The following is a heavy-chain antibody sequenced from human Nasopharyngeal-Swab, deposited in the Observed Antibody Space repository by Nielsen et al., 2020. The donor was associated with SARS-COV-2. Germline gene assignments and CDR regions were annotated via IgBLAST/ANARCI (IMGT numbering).Heavy chain of an antibody. CDR3: AKVRPIVTTPRDFDY. CDR2: ISGSAGAT. V-gene: IGHV3-23*01. D-gene: IGHD5-12*01. J-gene: IGHJ4*02. Sequence: VRQAPGKGLEWVSAISGSAGATYYADSVKGRFTISRANSKNTVYLQMNSLRAEDAAVHYCAKVRPIVTTPRDFDYWGQGILVTVSS.